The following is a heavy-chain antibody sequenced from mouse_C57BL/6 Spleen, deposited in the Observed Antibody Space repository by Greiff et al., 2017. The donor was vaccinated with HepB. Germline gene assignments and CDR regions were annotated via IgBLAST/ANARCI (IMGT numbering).Heavy chain of an antibody. Sequence: EVQLQQSGPELVKPGASVKMSCKASGYTFTDYNMLWVKQSHGKSLEWIGYINPNNGGTSYNQKFKGKATLTVNKSSSTAYMELRSLTSDDSAVYYCARTHYCAMDYWGQGTSVTVSS. CDR1: GYTFTDYN. CDR3: ARTHYCAMDY. CDR2: INPNNGGT. V-gene: IGHV1-22*01. J-gene: IGHJ4*01.